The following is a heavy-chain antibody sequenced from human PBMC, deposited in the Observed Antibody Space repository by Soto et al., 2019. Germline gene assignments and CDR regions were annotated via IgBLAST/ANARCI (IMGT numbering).Heavy chain of an antibody. CDR3: AKRRGAGGHFDY. J-gene: IGHJ4*02. V-gene: IGHV3-23*01. Sequence: DVQLLESGGGLVQPEGSLRLSCAASGFTFSSYAMGWVRQGPGKGLEWVAVVSIGGSTHYADSVRGRFTISRDNSKNTLSLQMNSLTAVDTAVYFCAKRRGAGGHFDYWGQGALATVSS. CDR1: GFTFSSYA. D-gene: IGHD2-15*01. CDR2: VSIGGST.